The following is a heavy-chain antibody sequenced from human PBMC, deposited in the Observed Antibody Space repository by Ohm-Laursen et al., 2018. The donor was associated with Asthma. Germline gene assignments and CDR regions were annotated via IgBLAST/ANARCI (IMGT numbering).Heavy chain of an antibody. V-gene: IGHV3-9*01. CDR1: GFTFDDYA. J-gene: IGHJ6*02. Sequence: SLRLSCTASGFTFDDYAMHWVRQAPGKGLEWVSGISWNSGSIGYADSVKGRFTISRDNAKNSLYLQMNSLRAEDTALYYCAKDCAAAGTYYYGMDVWGQGTTVTVSS. CDR2: ISWNSGSI. CDR3: AKDCAAAGTYYYGMDV. D-gene: IGHD6-13*01.